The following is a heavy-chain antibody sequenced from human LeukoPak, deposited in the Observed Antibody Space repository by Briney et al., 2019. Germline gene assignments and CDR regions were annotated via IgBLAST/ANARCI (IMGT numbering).Heavy chain of an antibody. D-gene: IGHD6-13*01. J-gene: IGHJ6*02. Sequence: SETLSLTCTVSGGSISSYYWSWIRQPAGKGLEWIGRIYTSGSTNYNPSLKRRVTMSVDTSKNQFSLKLSSVTAADTAVYYCARGQQAYYYYGMDVWGQGTTVTVSS. CDR2: IYTSGST. CDR1: GGSISSYY. CDR3: ARGQQAYYYYGMDV. V-gene: IGHV4-4*07.